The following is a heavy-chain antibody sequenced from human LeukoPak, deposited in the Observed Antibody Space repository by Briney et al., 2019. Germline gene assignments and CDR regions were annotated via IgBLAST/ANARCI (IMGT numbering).Heavy chain of an antibody. V-gene: IGHV1-69*06. J-gene: IGHJ4*02. CDR3: ARTGRDTSSTNPFDL. CDR1: DDTFSTSA. CDR2: IIPMLGTA. D-gene: IGHD6-13*01. Sequence: SVNVSSKISDDTFSTSAISWVRQAPGQGLEWMGRIIPMLGTASNAEKFYGRVTITADKSTSTTYLELNSLRSDDTAVYYCARTGRDTSSTNPFDLWGQGTRVTVSS.